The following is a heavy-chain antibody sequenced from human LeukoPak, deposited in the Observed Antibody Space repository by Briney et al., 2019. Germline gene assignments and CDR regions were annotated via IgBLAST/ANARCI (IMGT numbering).Heavy chain of an antibody. CDR1: GYTFTSYG. CDR3: ARDYYDSSGYLPFDY. CDR2: ISAYNGNT. D-gene: IGHD3-22*01. Sequence: ASVTVSCKASGYTFTSYGISWVRQAPGQGLEWMGWISAYNGNTNYAQKLQGRVTMTTDTSTSTAYMELRSLRSDDTAVYYCARDYYDSSGYLPFDYWGQGTLVTVSS. J-gene: IGHJ4*02. V-gene: IGHV1-18*01.